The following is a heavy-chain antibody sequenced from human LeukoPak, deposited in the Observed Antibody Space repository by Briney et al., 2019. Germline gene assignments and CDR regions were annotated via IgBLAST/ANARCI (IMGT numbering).Heavy chain of an antibody. CDR1: GFTFSNYW. CDR2: LKSDGSAN. D-gene: IGHD1-26*01. V-gene: IGHV3-7*03. CDR3: VKGGTWDTDY. J-gene: IGHJ4*02. Sequence: GGSLRLSCVASGFTFSNYWMSWVRQAPRKGLEWVASLKSDGSANNYVGSVRGRFIISRDNAKNSLYLHLNSLGAEDTAIYYCVKGGTWDTDYWGQGTLVIVSS.